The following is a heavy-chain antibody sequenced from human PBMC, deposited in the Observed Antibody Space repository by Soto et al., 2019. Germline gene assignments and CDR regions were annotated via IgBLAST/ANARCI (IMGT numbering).Heavy chain of an antibody. CDR3: ATDTYCPATCYRGHGN. D-gene: IGHD2-8*02. CDR1: GFTFNRYW. V-gene: IGHV3-7*03. J-gene: IGHJ4*02. CDR2: KKQHGSDI. Sequence: EVQLVESGGDLVQPGGSLKLSCAASGFTFNRYWIDLGRQSPGKGLEWVASKKQHGSDIQYVDSVRGRFTISRDNARNLLYLQMNNLRVEDTAIYYCATDTYCPATCYRGHGNWGQGTLVTVSS.